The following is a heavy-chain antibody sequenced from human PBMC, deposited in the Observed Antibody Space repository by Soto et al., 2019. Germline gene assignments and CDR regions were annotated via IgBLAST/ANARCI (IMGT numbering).Heavy chain of an antibody. V-gene: IGHV3-48*01. J-gene: IGHJ4*02. Sequence: EVQLVESGGGLVQRGGSLRLSCAASGFTFSSYSMNWVRQAPGKGLEWVSYITSSSTTIYYAAPVKGRFTISRDNAKNSLYLQMNTLRADDTAVYYCARAHCSGGHCYSGSDFDYWGQGILVTVSS. CDR3: ARAHCSGGHCYSGSDFDY. CDR2: ITSSSTTI. D-gene: IGHD2-15*01. CDR1: GFTFSSYS.